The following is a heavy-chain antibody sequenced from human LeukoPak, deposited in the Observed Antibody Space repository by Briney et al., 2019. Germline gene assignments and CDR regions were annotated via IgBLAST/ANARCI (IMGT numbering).Heavy chain of an antibody. V-gene: IGHV3-23*01. CDR1: GFTFSSYG. D-gene: IGHD2-2*01. CDR3: ARHGKLRDIVVVPAAMSRRFGP. CDR2: ISGSDGST. Sequence: GGSLRLSCAASGFTFSSYGMSWVRQAPGKGLEWVSAISGSDGSTYYADSVKGRFTISRDNSKNTLYLQMNSLRAEDTAVYYCARHGKLRDIVVVPAAMSRRFGPWGQGTLVTVSS. J-gene: IGHJ5*02.